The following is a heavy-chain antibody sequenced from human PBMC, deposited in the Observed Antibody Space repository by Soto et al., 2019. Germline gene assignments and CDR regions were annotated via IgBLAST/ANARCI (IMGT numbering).Heavy chain of an antibody. Sequence: GGSLRLSCAASGFTFSSYSMNWVRQAPGKGLEWVSSISSSSSYIYYADSVKGRFTISRDNAKNSLYLQMNSLRAEDTAVYYCARREDDFWSGYQSYYGMDVWGQGTTVTVSS. D-gene: IGHD3-3*01. CDR2: ISSSSSYI. V-gene: IGHV3-21*01. J-gene: IGHJ6*02. CDR3: ARREDDFWSGYQSYYGMDV. CDR1: GFTFSSYS.